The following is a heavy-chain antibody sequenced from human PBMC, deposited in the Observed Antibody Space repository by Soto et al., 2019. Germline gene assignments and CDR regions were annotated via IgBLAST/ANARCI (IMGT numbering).Heavy chain of an antibody. CDR3: ATQEVGGSYVYTFDP. CDR2: IYYSGST. Sequence: SETLSLTCTVSGGSISSSNYYWGWIRQPPGKGIEWIGSIYYSGSTYYNPSLKSRVTISVDTSKNQFSLNLSSVTAAEKAVYYCATQEVGGSYVYTFDPWGQGTLVTVS. CDR1: GGSISSSNYY. J-gene: IGHJ5*02. D-gene: IGHD1-26*01. V-gene: IGHV4-39*01.